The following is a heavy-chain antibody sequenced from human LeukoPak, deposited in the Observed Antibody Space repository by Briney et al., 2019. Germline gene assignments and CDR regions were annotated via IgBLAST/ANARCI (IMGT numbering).Heavy chain of an antibody. J-gene: IGHJ6*03. V-gene: IGHV1-46*01. CDR1: GGTFSSYA. CDR2: INPSGGST. CDR3: ARDRIAAAGNGVDGSYYYYYYMDV. Sequence: GASVKVSCKASGGTFSSYAISWVRQAPGQGLEWMGIINPSGGSTSYAQKFQGRVTMTRDMSTSTVYMELSSLRSEDTAVYYCARDRIAAAGNGVDGSYYYYYYMDVWGKGTTVTVSS. D-gene: IGHD6-13*01.